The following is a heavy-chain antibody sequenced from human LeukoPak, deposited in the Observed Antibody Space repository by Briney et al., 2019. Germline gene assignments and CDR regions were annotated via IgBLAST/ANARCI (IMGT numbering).Heavy chain of an antibody. Sequence: PSETLSLTCTVSGGSISSYYWHWIRQPPGKGLEWIWHIYYSGNTNYNPSLKSRVTISVDTSKNKFTLKLSSVTAADTAVYYCAKTSTAGRRNPEFDYWGQGTLVTVSS. CDR1: GGSISSYY. J-gene: IGHJ4*02. D-gene: IGHD6-13*01. V-gene: IGHV4-59*08. CDR2: IYYSGNT. CDR3: AKTSTAGRRNPEFDY.